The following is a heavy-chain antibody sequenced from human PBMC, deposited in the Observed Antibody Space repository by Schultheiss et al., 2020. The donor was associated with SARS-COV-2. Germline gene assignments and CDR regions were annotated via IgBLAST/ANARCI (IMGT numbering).Heavy chain of an antibody. CDR3: ARGLRTSKRILMVYAFDY. J-gene: IGHJ4*02. CDR1: GFTFSSYW. CDR2: ISYDGSNK. Sequence: GGSLRLSCAASGFTFSSYWMHWVRQAPGKGLEWVAVISYDGSNKYYADSVKGRFTISRDNSKNTLYLQMNSLRAEDTAVYYCARGLRTSKRILMVYAFDYWGQGTLVTVSS. V-gene: IGHV3-30*03. D-gene: IGHD2-8*01.